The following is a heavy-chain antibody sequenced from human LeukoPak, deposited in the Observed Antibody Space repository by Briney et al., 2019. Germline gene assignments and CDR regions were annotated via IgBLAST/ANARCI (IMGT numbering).Heavy chain of an antibody. CDR2: MNQDGSAK. V-gene: IGHV3-7*01. Sequence: GGSLRLSCAASGFTFSDSWMSWVRQAPGKGLEWVANMNQDGSAKGYVDSVKVRFTISRDNDRNSLYLQMSSLRPEDTAVYYCATYTHWVAGDVWGQGTTVTVSS. D-gene: IGHD3-16*01. CDR1: GFTFSDSW. J-gene: IGHJ6*02. CDR3: ATYTHWVAGDV.